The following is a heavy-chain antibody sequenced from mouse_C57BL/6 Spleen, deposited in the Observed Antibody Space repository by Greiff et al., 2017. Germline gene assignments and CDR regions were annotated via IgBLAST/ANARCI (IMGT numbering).Heavy chain of an antibody. D-gene: IGHD2-4*01. V-gene: IGHV1-52*01. CDR1: GYTFTSYW. Sequence: QVQLQQPGAELVRPGSSVKLSCKASGYTFTSYWMHWVKQRPIQGLEWIGNIDPSDSETHYNQKFKDKATLTVDKSSSTAYMQLSRLTSEDSAVYYCAREYDYDGSWFAYWGKGTLVTVSA. CDR3: AREYDYDGSWFAY. J-gene: IGHJ3*01. CDR2: IDPSDSET.